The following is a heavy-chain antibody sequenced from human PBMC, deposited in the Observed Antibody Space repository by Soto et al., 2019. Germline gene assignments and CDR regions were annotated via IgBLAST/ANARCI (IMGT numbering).Heavy chain of an antibody. CDR2: ISWNSGSI. J-gene: IGHJ4*02. V-gene: IGHV3-9*01. Sequence: GGSLRLSCAASGFNFDDHAMHWVRQTPGKGLEWVSGISWNSGSIGYADSVKGRFTISRDNARNSLYLQMNSLRAEDTALYYCAKDTCGGDCYSPLFDYWGQGTLVTVSS. CDR3: AKDTCGGDCYSPLFDY. D-gene: IGHD2-21*02. CDR1: GFNFDDHA.